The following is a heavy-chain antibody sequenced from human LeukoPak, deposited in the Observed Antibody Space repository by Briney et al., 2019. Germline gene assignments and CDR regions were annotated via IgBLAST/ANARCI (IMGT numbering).Heavy chain of an antibody. Sequence: SETLSLTCAVYGGTFSRYYWSWIRQPPGKGLEWIGEINDSGGTYYNPSLKSRVTISVDTSNNQFSPKLSSVTAADTAVYYCASLIHDYDDTMRDYWGQGTLVTVSS. J-gene: IGHJ4*02. V-gene: IGHV4-34*01. CDR1: GGTFSRYY. D-gene: IGHD4-17*01. CDR2: INDSGGT. CDR3: ASLIHDYDDTMRDY.